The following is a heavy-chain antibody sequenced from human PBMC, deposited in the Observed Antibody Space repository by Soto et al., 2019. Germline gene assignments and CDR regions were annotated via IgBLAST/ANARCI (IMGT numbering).Heavy chain of an antibody. V-gene: IGHV1-69*13. CDR2: IIPIFGTA. CDR1: GGTFSSYA. J-gene: IGHJ6*02. Sequence: GASVKVSCKASGGTFSSYAISWVRQAPGQGLEWMGGIIPIFGTANYAQKFQGRVTITADESTSTAYMELSSLRSEDTAVYYCARDRTPYYDSISYYYGMDVWGQGTTVTVSS. CDR3: ARDRTPYYDSISYYYGMDV. D-gene: IGHD3-22*01.